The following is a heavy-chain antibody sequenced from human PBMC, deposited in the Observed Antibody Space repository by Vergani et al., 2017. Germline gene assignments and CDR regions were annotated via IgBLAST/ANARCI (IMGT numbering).Heavy chain of an antibody. Sequence: EVQLVESGGGLVQPGGSLRLSCAASGFTVSSNYMSWVRQAPGKGLEWVSGFSGSGGSTYYADSVKGRFTISRDSSKNTLYLQMNSLRADDTAVYYCAAFVVVTGFDYWGQGTLVTVSS. CDR3: AAFVVVTGFDY. D-gene: IGHD2-21*02. CDR1: GFTVSSNY. CDR2: FSGSGGST. J-gene: IGHJ4*02. V-gene: IGHV3-23*04.